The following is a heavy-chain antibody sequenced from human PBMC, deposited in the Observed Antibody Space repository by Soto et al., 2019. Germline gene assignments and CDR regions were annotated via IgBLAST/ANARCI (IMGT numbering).Heavy chain of an antibody. CDR1: GFTFSSHA. CDR2: ISSDGSNK. V-gene: IGHV3-30-3*01. D-gene: IGHD1-26*01. Sequence: QVQLVESGGGVVQPGRSLRLSCSVSGFTFSSHAMHCVRQAPGKGLEWVALISSDGSNKYYADSVKGRFTTSRDNSKNTMYLQMNSLRVEDTAVYYCARDDEGGSDCDLGYWGQGALVTVPS. CDR3: ARDDEGGSDCDLGY. J-gene: IGHJ4*02.